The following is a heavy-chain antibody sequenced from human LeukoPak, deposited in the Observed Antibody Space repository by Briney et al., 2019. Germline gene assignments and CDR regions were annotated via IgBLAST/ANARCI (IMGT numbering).Heavy chain of an antibody. CDR1: GGSISSYY. CDR2: IYYSGST. J-gene: IGHJ6*03. CDR3: ARTTEGGYTYDYFYYYCMDV. V-gene: IGHV4-59*01. Sequence: SETLSLTCTVSGGSISSYYWSWIRQPPGKGLEWIGYIYYSGSTNYNPSLKSRVTISVDTSKNQFSLKLSPVTAADTAVYYCARTTEGGYTYDYFYYYCMDVWGKGTTVTISS. D-gene: IGHD5-18*01.